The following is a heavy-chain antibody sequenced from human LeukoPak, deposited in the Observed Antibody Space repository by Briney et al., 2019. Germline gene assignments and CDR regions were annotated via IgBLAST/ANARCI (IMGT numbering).Heavy chain of an antibody. V-gene: IGHV4-31*03. J-gene: IGHJ4*02. D-gene: IGHD3-10*01. CDR2: IYYSGST. Sequence: SQTLSLTCTVSGGYISSGGYYWSWIRQHPGKGLEWVGYIYYSGSTYYNPSLKSRVTISVDTSKNQFSLKLSSVTAADTAVYYCARDQLGRLGFDYWGQGTLVTVSS. CDR3: ARDQLGRLGFDY. CDR1: GGYISSGGYY.